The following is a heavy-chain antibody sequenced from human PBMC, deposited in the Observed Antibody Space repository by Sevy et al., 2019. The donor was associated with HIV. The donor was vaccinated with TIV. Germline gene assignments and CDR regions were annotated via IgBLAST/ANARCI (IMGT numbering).Heavy chain of an antibody. D-gene: IGHD3-16*01. CDR3: ASSLGELSFFYYYYMDV. Sequence: GGSLRLSCAASGFTFSSYWMSWVRQAPGKGLEWVANIKQDGSEKYYVDSVKGRFTISRDNAKNSLYLQMNSLRAEDTAVYYCASSLGELSFFYYYYMDVWGKWTTVTDSS. CDR1: GFTFSSYW. V-gene: IGHV3-7*01. CDR2: IKQDGSEK. J-gene: IGHJ6*03.